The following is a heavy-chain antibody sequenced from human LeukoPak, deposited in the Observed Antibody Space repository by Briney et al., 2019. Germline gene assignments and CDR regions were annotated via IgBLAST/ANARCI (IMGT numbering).Heavy chain of an antibody. CDR1: GHSSNTCG. V-gene: IGHV1-18*01. Sequence: ASVKVSCKASGHSSNTCGITWVRQPPGQGLEWIGWISPYNSHRKYEGKFQGGLTMTTDASTTTSYMELRSLRSDDTAVYFCATVAKGRYFFYYMDVWGKGSLVTVS. CDR3: ATVAKGRYFFYYMDV. J-gene: IGHJ6*03. D-gene: IGHD2-15*01. CDR2: ISPYNSHR.